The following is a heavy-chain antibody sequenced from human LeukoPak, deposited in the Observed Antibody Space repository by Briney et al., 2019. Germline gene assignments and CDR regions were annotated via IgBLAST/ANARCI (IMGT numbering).Heavy chain of an antibody. CDR2: IHYTGIT. D-gene: IGHD1-26*01. Sequence: SETLSLTCAVYGGSFSGYYWSWIRQPPGKRLEWIGFIHYTGITNYNPSLKSRVTISVDTSKNQFSLKLNSVTAADTAVYYCARSSGSRYYIDYWGQGTLVTVSS. CDR1: GGSFSGYY. J-gene: IGHJ4*02. V-gene: IGHV4-59*01. CDR3: ARSSGSRYYIDY.